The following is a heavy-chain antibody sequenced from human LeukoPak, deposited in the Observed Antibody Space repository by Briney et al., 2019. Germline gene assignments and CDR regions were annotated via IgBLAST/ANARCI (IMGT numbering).Heavy chain of an antibody. Sequence: GGSLRLSCAASGFTFSSHAMRWVRQGAGSGLEWVSSIVGSGERTYCADFGKGRFTISRDNFKTTVYLQMNSLRAEDTAIYYCAKNSAYDRSLGYYSYYMDVWGKGTTVTVSS. CDR3: AKNSAYDRSLGYYSYYMDV. CDR1: GFTFSSHA. CDR2: IVGSGERT. V-gene: IGHV3-23*01. D-gene: IGHD5-12*01. J-gene: IGHJ6*03.